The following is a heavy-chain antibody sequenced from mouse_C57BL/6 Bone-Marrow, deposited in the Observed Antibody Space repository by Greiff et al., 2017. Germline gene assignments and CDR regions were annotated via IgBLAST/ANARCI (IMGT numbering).Heavy chain of an antibody. CDR1: GYTFTSYG. Sequence: QVQLQESGAELARPGASVKLSCKASGYTFTSYGISWVQQRTGQGLEWIGEIYPRSGNTYYNEKIKGKATLTADKSSSTAYMELRSLTSEDSAVYFCERGKDYFDYLAWFAYWGQGTLVTVSA. D-gene: IGHD2-4*01. J-gene: IGHJ3*01. CDR2: IYPRSGNT. CDR3: ERGKDYFDYLAWFAY. V-gene: IGHV1-81*01.